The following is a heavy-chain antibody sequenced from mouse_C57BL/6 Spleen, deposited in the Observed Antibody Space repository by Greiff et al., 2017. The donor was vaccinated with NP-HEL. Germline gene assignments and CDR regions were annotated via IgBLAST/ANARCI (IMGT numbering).Heavy chain of an antibody. CDR2: INPSTGGT. D-gene: IGHD2-3*01. Sequence: EVQLVESGPELVKPGASVKISCKASGYSFTGYYMNWVKQSPEKSLEWIGEINPSTGGTTYNQKFKAKATLTVDKSSSTAYMQLKSLTSEDSAVYYCARSDGYYFDYWGQGTTLTVSS. CDR1: GYSFTGYY. CDR3: ARSDGYYFDY. V-gene: IGHV1-42*01. J-gene: IGHJ2*01.